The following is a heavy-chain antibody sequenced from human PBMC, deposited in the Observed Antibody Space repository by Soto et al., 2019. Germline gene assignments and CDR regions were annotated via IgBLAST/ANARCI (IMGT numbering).Heavy chain of an antibody. V-gene: IGHV4-39*01. Sequence: SETLSLTCTVSGGSISSSSYYWGWIRQPPGKGLEWIGSIYYSGSTYYNPSLKSRVTISVDTFKNQFSLKLSSVTAADTAVYYCARLNYDYVWGSYPWGQGTLVTVSS. J-gene: IGHJ5*02. CDR2: IYYSGST. CDR1: GGSISSSSYY. CDR3: ARLNYDYVWGSYP. D-gene: IGHD3-16*01.